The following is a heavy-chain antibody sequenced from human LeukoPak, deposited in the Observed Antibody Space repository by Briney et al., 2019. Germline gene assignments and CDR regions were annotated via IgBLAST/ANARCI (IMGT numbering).Heavy chain of an antibody. CDR3: AREPCSSTSCYYRWFDP. CDR1: GYTFTVYY. Sequence: GASVTVSCKASGYTFTVYYMHWVRQAPGQGLEWMGWINPNSGGTNYAQKFQGRVTMTRDTSISTAYMELSRLRSDDTAVYYCAREPCSSTSCYYRWFDPCGQGTLVTVSS. J-gene: IGHJ5*02. V-gene: IGHV1-2*02. CDR2: INPNSGGT. D-gene: IGHD2-2*01.